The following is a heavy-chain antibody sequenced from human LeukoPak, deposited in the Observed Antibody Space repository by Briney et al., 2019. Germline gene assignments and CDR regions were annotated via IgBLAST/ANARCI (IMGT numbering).Heavy chain of an antibody. CDR3: ARMTRQAIVVVPAAKYYYYYMDV. J-gene: IGHJ6*03. CDR1: GYTFTSYG. CDR2: ISAYNGKT. V-gene: IGHV1-18*01. D-gene: IGHD2-2*01. Sequence: ASVKVSCKASGYTFTSYGISWVRQAPGQGLEWMGWISAYNGKTNYAQKLQGRVTMTTDTSTSTAYMELRSLRSDDTAVYYCARMTRQAIVVVPAAKYYYYYMDVWGKGTTVTISS.